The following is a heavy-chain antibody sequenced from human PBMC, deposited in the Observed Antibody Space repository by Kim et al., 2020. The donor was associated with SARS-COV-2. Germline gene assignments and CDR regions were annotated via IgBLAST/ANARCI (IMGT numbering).Heavy chain of an antibody. D-gene: IGHD6-13*01. CDR3: ARGKQLVERLYGMDV. CDR1: GGSFSGYY. V-gene: IGHV4-34*01. CDR2: INHSGST. J-gene: IGHJ6*02. Sequence: SETLSLTGAVYGGSFSGYYWSGIRQPPGKGLEWIGEINHSGSTNYNPSLKSRVTISVDTSKNQFSLKLSSVTAADTAVYYCARGKQLVERLYGMDVWGQGTTVTVSS.